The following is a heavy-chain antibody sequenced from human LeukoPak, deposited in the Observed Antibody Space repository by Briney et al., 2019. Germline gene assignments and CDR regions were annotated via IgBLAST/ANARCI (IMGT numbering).Heavy chain of an antibody. CDR2: INPDGTTT. J-gene: IGHJ4*02. CDR3: VRGYRGKYGFWDY. CDR1: GFTFTSDW. D-gene: IGHD5-12*01. V-gene: IGHV3-74*01. Sequence: GGSLRLSCAASGFTFTSDWIHWVRQAPGKGLVWVSRINPDGTTTNYADSVKGRFTISRYNAKNTVYLQMNTLRAEETAFYHXVRGYRGKYGFWDYWGQGTLVTVSS.